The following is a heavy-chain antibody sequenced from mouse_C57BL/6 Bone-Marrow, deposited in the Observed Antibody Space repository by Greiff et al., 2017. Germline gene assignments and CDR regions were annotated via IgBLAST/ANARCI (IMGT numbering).Heavy chain of an antibody. Sequence: EVKLEESGGGLVKPGGSLKLSCAASGFTFSDYGMHWVRQAPEKGLEWVAFISSGSSTIYYADTVKGRFTISRDNAKNTLFLQMTSLRSEDTAMYYCARGGFDYWGQGTTLTVSS. J-gene: IGHJ2*01. CDR3: ARGGFDY. CDR1: GFTFSDYG. CDR2: ISSGSSTI. V-gene: IGHV5-17*01.